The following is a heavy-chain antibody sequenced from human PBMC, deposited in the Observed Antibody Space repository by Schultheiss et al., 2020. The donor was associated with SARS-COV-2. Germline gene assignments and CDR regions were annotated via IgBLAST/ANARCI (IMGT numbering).Heavy chain of an antibody. CDR1: GFTFSDHY. CDR2: TRNKGNSYTT. CDR3: ARGRACSSTSCLIDY. J-gene: IGHJ4*02. D-gene: IGHD2-2*01. Sequence: GGSLRLSCAASGFTFSDHYMDWVRQAPGKGLEWVGRTRNKGNSYTTEYAASVKGRFSISRDDSKNSLYLQMNSLKTEDTAVYYCARGRACSSTSCLIDYWGQGTLVTVSS. V-gene: IGHV3-72*01.